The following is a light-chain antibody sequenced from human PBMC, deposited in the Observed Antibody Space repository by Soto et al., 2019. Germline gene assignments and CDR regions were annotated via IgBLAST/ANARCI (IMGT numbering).Light chain of an antibody. CDR3: QQYNSYKPWT. J-gene: IGKJ1*01. CDR1: QSISSW. Sequence: DIQMTRSPSTLSASVGDRVTITCRASQSISSWLAWYQQKPGKAPKLLIYDASSLESGVPSRFSGSGSGTEFTLTISSLQPDDFATYYCQQYNSYKPWTFGQGTKV. CDR2: DAS. V-gene: IGKV1-5*01.